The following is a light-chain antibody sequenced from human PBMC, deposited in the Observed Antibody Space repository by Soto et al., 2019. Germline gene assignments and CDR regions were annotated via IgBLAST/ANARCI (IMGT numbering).Light chain of an antibody. CDR2: GPS. V-gene: IGKV1-8*01. CDR3: QQYHHWPVWS. CDR1: QGISSY. Sequence: AIRMTQSPSSFSASTGDRVTITCRASQGISSYLAWYQQKPGQAPRLLIYGPSTRATGVPARFSGSGSGTEFTLTISSLQSEDFAMYYCQQYHHWPVWSFGQGTKVEIK. J-gene: IGKJ1*01.